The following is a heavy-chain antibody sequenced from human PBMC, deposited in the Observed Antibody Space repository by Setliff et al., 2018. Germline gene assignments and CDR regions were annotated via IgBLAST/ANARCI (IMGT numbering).Heavy chain of an antibody. CDR2: ISDSGGTT. Sequence: GGSLRLSCAASGFTFSNYAMNWVRQAPGKGLEWVSVISDSGGTTYYADSVKGRFTISRDNSKNTLYLQMNSLRAEDTAVYYCARYCSGGACYGGAFDFWGQGTLVTVSS. V-gene: IGHV3-23*01. CDR1: GFTFSNYA. J-gene: IGHJ4*02. CDR3: ARYCSGGACYGGAFDF. D-gene: IGHD2-15*01.